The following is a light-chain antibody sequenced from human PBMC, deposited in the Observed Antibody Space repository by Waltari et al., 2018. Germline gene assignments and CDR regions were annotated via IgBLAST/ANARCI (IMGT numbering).Light chain of an antibody. V-gene: IGLV1-40*01. J-gene: IGLJ3*02. CDR1: SSNIGAGYD. CDR2: GNS. Sequence: QSVLTQTPSVSGAPGQRVTISCTGSSSNIGAGYDVQWYQQLPGTAPKLLICGNSNRPSGVPDRLSGSKSGSSASLAITGLQAEDEADYYCQSYDRSLSGWVFGGGTKLTVL. CDR3: QSYDRSLSGWV.